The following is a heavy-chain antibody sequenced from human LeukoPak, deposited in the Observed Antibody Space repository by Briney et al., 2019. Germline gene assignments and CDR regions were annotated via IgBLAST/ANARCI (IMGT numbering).Heavy chain of an antibody. CDR3: ARRTGAPNWFDP. J-gene: IGHJ5*02. CDR1: GGSISSGGYS. V-gene: IGHV4-30-4*07. CDR2: IYYSGST. D-gene: IGHD3-10*01. Sequence: SQTLSLTCAVSGGSISSGGYSWRWIRQPPGKGLEWIGYIYYSGSTYYNPSLKSRVTISVDTSKNQFSLKLSSVTAADTAVYYCARRTGAPNWFDPWGQGTLVTVSS.